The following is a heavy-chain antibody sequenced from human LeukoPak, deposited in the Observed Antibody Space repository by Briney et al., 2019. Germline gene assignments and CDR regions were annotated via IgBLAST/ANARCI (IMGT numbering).Heavy chain of an antibody. CDR3: ARLGYYFGY. J-gene: IGHJ4*02. CDR1: GGSFSGYY. Sequence: PSETLSLTCAVYGGSFSGYYWSWIRQPPGKGLEWIGEINHSGSTNYNPSLKSRVTISVDTSKSQFSLKLSSVTAADTAVYYCARLGYYFGYWGQGTLVTVSS. CDR2: INHSGST. V-gene: IGHV4-34*01.